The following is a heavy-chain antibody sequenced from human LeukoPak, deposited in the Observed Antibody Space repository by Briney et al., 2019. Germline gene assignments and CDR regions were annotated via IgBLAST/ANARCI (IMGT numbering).Heavy chain of an antibody. D-gene: IGHD2-15*01. V-gene: IGHV3-30*18. CDR3: AKVPGYCSGGSCYSGDY. J-gene: IGHJ4*02. Sequence: GGSLRLSCAASGFTFSSYGMHWVRQAPGKGLEWVAVISYDGSNKYYADSVKGRFTISRDNSKNTLYLQMNSLRAEDTAVYYCAKVPGYCSGGSCYSGDYWGQGTLVTVSS. CDR2: ISYDGSNK. CDR1: GFTFSSYG.